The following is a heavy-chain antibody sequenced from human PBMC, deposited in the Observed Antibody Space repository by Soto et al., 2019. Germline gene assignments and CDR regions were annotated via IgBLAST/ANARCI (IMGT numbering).Heavy chain of an antibody. J-gene: IGHJ4*02. D-gene: IGHD2-21*02. V-gene: IGHV1-69*01. CDR1: GGGTLSNDA. CDR3: AREVVTETTWGSFDS. Sequence: QVHLVQSGADGRKSGSSVRVSCTASGGGTLSNDAISWVPGARGRALESLGRISPFFGTTDYSQSFQGRLTMTADASTGTVYMDLRSLKSDDTAVYYCAREVVTETTWGSFDSWGQGTLVTVSS. CDR2: ISPFFGTT.